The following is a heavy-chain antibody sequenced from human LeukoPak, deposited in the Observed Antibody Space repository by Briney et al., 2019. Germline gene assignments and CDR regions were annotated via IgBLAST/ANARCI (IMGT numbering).Heavy chain of an antibody. V-gene: IGHV3-7*01. CDR1: GFSLSNYW. Sequence: GGSLRLSCAASGFSLSNYWMSWVSQAPGKGLEWVANIKQDGSKLSYVDSVKGRFTVSRDNAKNSLYLQMNSLRAEDTAVYYCARWEARDTWVYDYWGQGTLVTVSS. D-gene: IGHD1-26*01. J-gene: IGHJ4*02. CDR3: ARWEARDTWVYDY. CDR2: IKQDGSKL.